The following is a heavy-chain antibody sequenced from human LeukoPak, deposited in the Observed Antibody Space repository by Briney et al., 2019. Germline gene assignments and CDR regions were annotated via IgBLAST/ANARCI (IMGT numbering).Heavy chain of an antibody. D-gene: IGHD2-8*02. CDR3: ARVGLLYGPVVFYGMDV. J-gene: IGHJ6*02. Sequence: GGSLRLSCAGSGFIFSNFWMGWARQGPGKGLQWVASINRDGSEKHPVDSVKGRFTISRDNAKNSVYLQMNSLRAEDTAVYYCARVGLLYGPVVFYGMDVWGQGTTVTVSS. CDR2: INRDGSEK. V-gene: IGHV3-7*01. CDR1: GFIFSNFW.